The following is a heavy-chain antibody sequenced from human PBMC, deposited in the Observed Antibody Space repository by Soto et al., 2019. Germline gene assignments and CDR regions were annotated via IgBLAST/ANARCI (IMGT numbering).Heavy chain of an antibody. V-gene: IGHV1-2*04. CDR2: INPNSGGT. J-gene: IGHJ6*02. CDR3: AREKGDSDYYYYGMDV. D-gene: IGHD3-16*01. Sequence: VASVKVSCKASGYTFTGYYMHWVRQAPGQGLEWMGWINPNSGGTNYAQKFQGWVTMTRDTSISTAYMELSRLRSDDTAVYYCAREKGDSDYYYYGMDVWGQGTTVTVSS. CDR1: GYTFTGYY.